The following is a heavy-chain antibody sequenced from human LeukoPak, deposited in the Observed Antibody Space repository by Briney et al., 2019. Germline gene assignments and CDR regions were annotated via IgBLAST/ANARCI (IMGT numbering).Heavy chain of an antibody. CDR3: ARYPEGSRGNFDY. CDR2: IYHSGST. D-gene: IGHD6-13*01. CDR1: GGSISSSNW. Sequence: PSGTLSLTCAVSGGSISSSNWWSWVRQPPGKGLEWIGEIYHSGSTNYSPSLKSRVTISVDKSKNQFSLKLSSVTAADTAVYYCARYPEGSRGNFDYWGQGTLVTVSS. V-gene: IGHV4-4*02. J-gene: IGHJ4*02.